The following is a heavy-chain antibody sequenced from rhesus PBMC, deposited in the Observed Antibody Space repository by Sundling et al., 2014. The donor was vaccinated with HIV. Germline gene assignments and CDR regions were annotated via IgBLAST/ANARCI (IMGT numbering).Heavy chain of an antibody. CDR1: GFTFSSYG. V-gene: IGHV3-136*01. CDR3: TREVAASFSDY. CDR2: ITSASSYI. J-gene: IGHJ4*01. D-gene: IGHD4-29*01. Sequence: EVQLVESGGGLVQPGGSLRLSCAASGFTFSSYGMSWVRHAPGKGLEWVSSITSASSYIYYADSVKGRFTISRDNAKNSMSLQMNSLRAEDTAVYYCTREVAASFSDYWGQGVLVTVSS.